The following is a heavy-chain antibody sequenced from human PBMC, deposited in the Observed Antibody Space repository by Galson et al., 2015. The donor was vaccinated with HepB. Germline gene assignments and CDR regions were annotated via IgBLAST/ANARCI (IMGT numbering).Heavy chain of an antibody. D-gene: IGHD1-26*01. Sequence: QSGAEVKKPGESLRISCKGSGYSFTSYWISWVRQMPGKGLEWMGRIDPSDSYTNYSPSFQGNVTISADKSISTAYLQWSSLKASDTAMYYCARQGVGATLLDYWGQGTLVTVSS. J-gene: IGHJ4*02. V-gene: IGHV5-10-1*01. CDR3: ARQGVGATLLDY. CDR1: GYSFTSYW. CDR2: IDPSDSYT.